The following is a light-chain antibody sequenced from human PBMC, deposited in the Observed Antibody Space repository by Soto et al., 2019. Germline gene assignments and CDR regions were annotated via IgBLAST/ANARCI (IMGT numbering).Light chain of an antibody. Sequence: DTQMIQTTSTLSASVGDRVTITCRASQSISSWLAWYQQKPGQAPKLLIYKASTLQSGVPSRFSGSGSGTEFTLAISSLQPDDSATYYCQQYNDNWTFGQGTKVDIK. CDR1: QSISSW. J-gene: IGKJ1*01. V-gene: IGKV1-5*03. CDR3: QQYNDNWT. CDR2: KAS.